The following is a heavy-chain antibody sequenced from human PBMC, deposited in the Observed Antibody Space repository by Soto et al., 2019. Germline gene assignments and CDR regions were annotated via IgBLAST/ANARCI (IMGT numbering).Heavy chain of an antibody. D-gene: IGHD2-15*01. V-gene: IGHV3-30*04. J-gene: IGHJ6*02. CDR3: VRDTAYCSGGTCYSSHDMDV. Sequence: QVQLVESGGGVVQPGRSLRLSCAASGFTFSSYAMHWVRQAPGKGLEWVAVISYDGRNKYYADSVKGRFTISRDNSKNTLYLAMNSLRVEDTAVYHCVRDTAYCSGGTCYSSHDMDVWGQGTTVTVSS. CDR1: GFTFSSYA. CDR2: ISYDGRNK.